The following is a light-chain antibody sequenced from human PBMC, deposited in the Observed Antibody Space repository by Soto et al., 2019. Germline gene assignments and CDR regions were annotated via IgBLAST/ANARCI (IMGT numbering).Light chain of an antibody. V-gene: IGKV3-20*01. CDR2: GAS. Sequence: ESVLTQSPGTLSLSPGEGATLSCRASQTVSGNYLAWYQLKPGQAPRLLIYGASNRATGIPDRFSGSGSGTDFTLTISRLEPDDFAVDFCQQYGVSRAFGQGTKVEIK. J-gene: IGKJ1*01. CDR1: QTVSGNY. CDR3: QQYGVSRA.